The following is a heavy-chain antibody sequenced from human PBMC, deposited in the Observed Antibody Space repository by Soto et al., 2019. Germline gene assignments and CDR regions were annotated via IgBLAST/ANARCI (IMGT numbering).Heavy chain of an antibody. CDR3: ASMPVGTNGSHGWFDP. J-gene: IGHJ5*02. CDR2: FYYSGGT. Sequence: QVQLPESGPGLVKPSETLSLTCTVSGGSMSGYYWSWMRQPPGEGLEWNGHFYYSGGTNYNPSLRSRVTISADMSKNQFPLSLSSVTAADTAVYYCASMPVGTNGSHGWFDPWGQRTLVTVSS. CDR1: GGSMSGYY. V-gene: IGHV4-59*01. D-gene: IGHD2-21*02.